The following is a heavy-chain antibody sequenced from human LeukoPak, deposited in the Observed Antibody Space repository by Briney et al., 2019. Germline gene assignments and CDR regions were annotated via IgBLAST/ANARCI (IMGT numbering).Heavy chain of an antibody. V-gene: IGHV4-59*12. D-gene: IGHD4-17*01. CDR1: GGSISSYY. Sequence: SETLSLTCTVSGGSISSYYWSWLRQPPGKGLEWIGYIYYSGSTNYNPSLKSRVTISVDTSKNQFSLKLSSVTAADTAVYYCAKDKGGDYGDHYYFDYWGQGTLVTVSS. CDR2: IYYSGST. J-gene: IGHJ4*02. CDR3: AKDKGGDYGDHYYFDY.